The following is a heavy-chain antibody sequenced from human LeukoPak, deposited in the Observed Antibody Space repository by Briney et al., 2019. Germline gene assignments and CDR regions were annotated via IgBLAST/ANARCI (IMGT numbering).Heavy chain of an antibody. CDR1: GGSISGSNR. V-gene: IGHV4-4*02. CDR2: IYHSGST. CDR3: ARDRYDILTGWALYGMDV. D-gene: IGHD3-9*01. J-gene: IGHJ6*04. Sequence: PSGTLSLTCAVSGGSISGSNRGSWVRQPPGKGLEWIGEIYHSGSTNYNPSLKSRVTISVDKSKNQFSLKLSSVTAADTAVYYCARDRYDILTGWALYGMDVWGKGTTVTVSS.